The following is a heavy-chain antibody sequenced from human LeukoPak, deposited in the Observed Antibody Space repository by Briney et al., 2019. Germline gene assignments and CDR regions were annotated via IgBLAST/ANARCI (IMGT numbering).Heavy chain of an antibody. V-gene: IGHV4-61*02. J-gene: IGHJ4*02. CDR2: IYTSGST. CDR3: ARARYSSSWSSFDY. D-gene: IGHD6-13*01. CDR1: GGSISSGSYY. Sequence: SETLSLTCKVSGGSISSGSYYWSWIRQPAGKGLEWIGRIYTSGSTNYNPSLKSRVTISVDTSKNQFSLKLSSVTAADTAVYYCARARYSSSWSSFDYWGQGSLVTVSS.